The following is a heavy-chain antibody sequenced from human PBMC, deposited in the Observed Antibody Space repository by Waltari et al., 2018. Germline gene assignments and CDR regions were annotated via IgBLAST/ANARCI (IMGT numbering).Heavy chain of an antibody. D-gene: IGHD3-10*01. V-gene: IGHV4-39*01. J-gene: IGHJ2*01. CDR2: SYSSGST. Sequence: QLQLQESGPGLVKHSETLSLTCTVSGGSISSSSSSWGWIRTHPRKRLEWIGCSYSSGSTYYNPSLKSRVTISVDTSKNQFSLKLSSVTAADTAVYYCARQSIMVRGVITDNWYFDLWGRGTLVTVSS. CDR1: GGSISSSSSS. CDR3: ARQSIMVRGVITDNWYFDL.